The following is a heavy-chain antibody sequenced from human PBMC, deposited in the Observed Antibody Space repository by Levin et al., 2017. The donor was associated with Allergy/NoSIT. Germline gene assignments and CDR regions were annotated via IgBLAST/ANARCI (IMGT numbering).Heavy chain of an antibody. CDR2: FDPEDGET. Sequence: GESLKISCKVSGYTLTELSMHWVRQAPGKGLEWMGGFDPEDGETIYAQKFQGRVTMTEDTSTDTAYMELSSLRSEDTAVYYCAIEVGSGSYDRAFDYWGQGTLVTVSS. V-gene: IGHV1-24*01. D-gene: IGHD3-10*01. CDR3: AIEVGSGSYDRAFDY. CDR1: GYTLTELS. J-gene: IGHJ4*02.